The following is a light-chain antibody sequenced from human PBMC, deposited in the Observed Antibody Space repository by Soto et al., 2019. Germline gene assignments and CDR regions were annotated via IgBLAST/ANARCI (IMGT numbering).Light chain of an antibody. CDR1: QSVSSS. V-gene: IGKV3-15*01. J-gene: IGKJ1*01. CDR2: DTS. CDR3: QQYVHWPPGA. Sequence: EIVLTQSPAALCVSPWERVTLSGRASQSVSSSLAWYQQRPGQAPRLLIYDTSTRAAGIAARFSGSGSGTEFTLTISSLQSEDSAVYYCQQYVHWPPGAFGQGTKVDIK.